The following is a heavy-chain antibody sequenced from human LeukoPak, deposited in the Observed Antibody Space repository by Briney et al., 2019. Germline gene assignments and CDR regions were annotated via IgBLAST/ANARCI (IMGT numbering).Heavy chain of an antibody. CDR2: IKQDGSEK. D-gene: IGHD3-22*01. CDR1: GFTFSSYW. CDR3: AKENTMIVVALDAFDI. V-gene: IGHV3-7*01. J-gene: IGHJ3*02. Sequence: PGGSLRLSCAASGFTFSSYWMSWVRQAPGKGLEWVANIKQDGSEKYYVDSVKGRFTISRDNAKNSLYLQMNSLRAEDTAVYYCAKENTMIVVALDAFDIWGQGTMVTVSS.